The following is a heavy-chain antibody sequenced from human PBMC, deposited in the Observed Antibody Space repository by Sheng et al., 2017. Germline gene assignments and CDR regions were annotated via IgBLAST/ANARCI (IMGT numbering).Heavy chain of an antibody. CDR2: IYYNGST. Sequence: QVQLQESGPGLVKPSQTLSLTCTVSGGSISSGGYYWSWIRQHPGKGLEWIGYIYYNGSTYYNPSLKSRVTISVDTSKNQFSLKLSSVTAADTAVYYCAREGGVTESYYYYGMDVWGQGTTVTVSS. J-gene: IGHJ6*02. D-gene: IGHD4-4*01. CDR1: GGSISSGGYY. CDR3: AREGGVTESYYYYGMDV. V-gene: IGHV4-31*03.